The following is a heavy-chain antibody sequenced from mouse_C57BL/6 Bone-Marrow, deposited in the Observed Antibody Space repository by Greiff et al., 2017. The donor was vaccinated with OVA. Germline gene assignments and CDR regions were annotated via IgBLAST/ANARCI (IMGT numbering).Heavy chain of an antibody. J-gene: IGHJ4*01. D-gene: IGHD1-1*01. V-gene: IGHV1-20*01. CDR3: AKTGFTTVVAPMDY. Sequence: VQLKESGPELVKPGDSVKISCKASGYSFTGYFMNRVMQSHGKSLEWIGRINPYNGDTFYNQKFKGKATLTVGKSSSTAHMELRSLTSEDSAVYYCAKTGFTTVVAPMDYWGQGTSVTVSS. CDR1: GYSFTGYF. CDR2: INPYNGDT.